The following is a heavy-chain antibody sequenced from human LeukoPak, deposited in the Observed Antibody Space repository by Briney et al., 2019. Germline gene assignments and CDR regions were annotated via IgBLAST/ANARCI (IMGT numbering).Heavy chain of an antibody. V-gene: IGHV3-74*01. D-gene: IGHD1-26*01. Sequence: GGSLRLSCAASGFTLSSYWMQWVRQAPGKGLEWVSRINNDGSGTTYADSVKGRFTISRDNAKNTLYLQMNSLRAEDTAVYYCARDQDGPGATVDHWGQGTLVTVSS. CDR3: ARDQDGPGATVDH. CDR2: INNDGSGT. CDR1: GFTLSSYW. J-gene: IGHJ5*02.